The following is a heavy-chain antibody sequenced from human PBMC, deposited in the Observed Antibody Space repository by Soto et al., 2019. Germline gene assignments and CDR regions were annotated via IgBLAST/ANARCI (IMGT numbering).Heavy chain of an antibody. CDR2: VNWNGGSR. V-gene: IGHV3-9*01. J-gene: IGHJ5*02. D-gene: IGHD5-18*01. CDR1: GFTFDAYA. Sequence: EVQLVESGGGLVQPGGSLRLSCEASGFTFDAYAMHWVRQAPGKGLEWVSGVNWNGGSRDYGDSVKGRFTISRDNAQSSLSLQMNSLRPDDTAFYYCAKGGTAMIKNWFDPWGQGALVTVSS. CDR3: AKGGTAMIKNWFDP.